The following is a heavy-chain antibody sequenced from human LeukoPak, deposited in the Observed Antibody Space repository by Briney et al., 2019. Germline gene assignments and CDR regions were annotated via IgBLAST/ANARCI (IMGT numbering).Heavy chain of an antibody. V-gene: IGHV1-69*13. Sequence: ASVKVSCQASGGTFSSYAISWVRQAPGQGLEWMGGIIPIFGTANYPQKFQGRVTITADESTSTAYMEPSSLRSEDTAVYYCASSSADHYYYYSGMDVWGKGTTVTVSS. J-gene: IGHJ6*04. CDR3: ASSSADHYYYYSGMDV. D-gene: IGHD6-6*01. CDR1: GGTFSSYA. CDR2: IIPIFGTA.